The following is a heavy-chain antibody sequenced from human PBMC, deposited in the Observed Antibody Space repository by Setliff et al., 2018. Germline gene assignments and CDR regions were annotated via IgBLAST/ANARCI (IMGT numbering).Heavy chain of an antibody. V-gene: IGHV1-24*01. CDR1: GYTLTELS. D-gene: IGHD3-10*01. J-gene: IGHJ4*02. CDR2: FDPEDGET. CDR3: ATQITMVRGVTDSHFDY. Sequence: GASVKVSCKVSGYTLTELSMHWVRQAPGKGLEWMGSFDPEDGETIYAQKFQGRVTMTEDTSTDTAYMELSSLRSEDTAVYYCATQITMVRGVTDSHFDYWGQGTLVTVSS.